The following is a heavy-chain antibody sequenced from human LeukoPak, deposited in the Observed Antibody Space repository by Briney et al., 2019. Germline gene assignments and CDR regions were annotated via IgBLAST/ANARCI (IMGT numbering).Heavy chain of an antibody. CDR3: ARDEGYDFWSGYPY. CDR1: GFTFSSYW. V-gene: IGHV3-7*01. Sequence: GGSLRLSCAASGFTFSSYWMSWVRQAPGKGLEWVANIKQDGSEKYYVDSVKGRFTISRDNTKNSLYLQMNSLRAEDTAVYYCARDEGYDFWSGYPYWGQGTLVTVSS. CDR2: IKQDGSEK. D-gene: IGHD3-3*01. J-gene: IGHJ4*02.